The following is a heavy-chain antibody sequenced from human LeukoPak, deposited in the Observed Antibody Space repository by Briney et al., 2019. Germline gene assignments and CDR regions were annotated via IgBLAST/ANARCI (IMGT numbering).Heavy chain of an antibody. D-gene: IGHD5-18*01. V-gene: IGHV3-23*01. CDR1: GFTFSSYA. CDR3: ATYRQVLLPFES. J-gene: IGHJ4*02. Sequence: GGSLRLSCAASGFTFSSYAMSWVRQPPGKGLEWVSSIFPSGGEIHYADSVRGRFTISRDNSKSILSLQMNSLRAEDTAIYYCATYRQVLLPFESWGQGTPVTVSS. CDR2: IFPSGGEI.